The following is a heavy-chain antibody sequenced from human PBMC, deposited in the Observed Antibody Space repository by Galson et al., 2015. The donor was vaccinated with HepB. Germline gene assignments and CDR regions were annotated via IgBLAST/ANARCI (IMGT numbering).Heavy chain of an antibody. J-gene: IGHJ4*02. V-gene: IGHV4-4*07. D-gene: IGHD5-18*01. Sequence: LSLTCTVSGGSISTFYWSWIRQPAGKGLEWIGRFFTNGSANYNPSLRSRVTMSVDRSKNQLSLRLSSLTAADTAVYYCARHDTAMVRGPIDYWGQGTLVTVSS. CDR2: FFTNGSA. CDR3: ARHDTAMVRGPIDY. CDR1: GGSISTFY.